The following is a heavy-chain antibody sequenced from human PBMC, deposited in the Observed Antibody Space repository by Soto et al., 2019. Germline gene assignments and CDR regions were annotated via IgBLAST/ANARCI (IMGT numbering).Heavy chain of an antibody. Sequence: SETLSLTCIVSGGSIFSGGYYWSWIRQHPGKGLEWIGYIYYIGSTYYNPSLKSRVAISVDTSKNQFSLNLSSVTAADTAVYYCARVATGGATWSFDYWGQGTLVTVS. CDR1: GGSIFSGGYY. V-gene: IGHV4-31*03. J-gene: IGHJ4*02. D-gene: IGHD1-26*01. CDR2: IYYIGST. CDR3: ARVATGGATWSFDY.